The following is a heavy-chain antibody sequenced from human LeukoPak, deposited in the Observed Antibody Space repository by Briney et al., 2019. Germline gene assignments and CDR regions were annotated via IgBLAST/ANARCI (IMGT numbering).Heavy chain of an antibody. CDR2: IYYSGST. Sequence: NSSETLSLTCTVSGGSISSSSYYWGWIRQPPGKGLEWIGSIYYSGSTYYNPSLKSRVTISVDTSKNQFSLKLSSVTAADTAVYYCARDASSGSYRVFDYWGQGTLVTVSS. V-gene: IGHV4-39*02. CDR1: GGSISSSSYY. CDR3: ARDASSGSYRVFDY. D-gene: IGHD6-19*01. J-gene: IGHJ4*02.